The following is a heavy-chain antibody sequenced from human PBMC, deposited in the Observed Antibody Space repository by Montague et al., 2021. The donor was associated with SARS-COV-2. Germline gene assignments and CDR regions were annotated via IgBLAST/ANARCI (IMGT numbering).Heavy chain of an antibody. CDR2: ITHSGST. CDR3: ARGADYDFWSGFLRYNWFGP. Sequence: SETLSLTCAVYTDSFSGYYWSWIRQSPGKGLEWIGEITHSGSTNHNPSLQSRVTISVDKSKKQVSLKLRSLTAADTAVYYCARGADYDFWSGFLRYNWFGPWGQGTPVIVSS. V-gene: IGHV4-34*01. J-gene: IGHJ5*02. D-gene: IGHD3-3*01. CDR1: TDSFSGYY.